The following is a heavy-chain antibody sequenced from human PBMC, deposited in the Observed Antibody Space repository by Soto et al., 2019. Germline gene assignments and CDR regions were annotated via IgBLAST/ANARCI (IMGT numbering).Heavy chain of an antibody. V-gene: IGHV4-34*01. CDR2: INHSGST. Sequence: SETLSLTCAVYGGSFSGYYWSWIRQPPGKGLEWIGEINHSGSTNYNPSLKSRVTISVDTSKNQFSLKLSSVTAADTAVYYCARFLGNVPAAPQANDYWGQGTPVPVSS. CDR1: GGSFSGYY. D-gene: IGHD2-2*01. J-gene: IGHJ1*01. CDR3: ARFLGNVPAAPQANDY.